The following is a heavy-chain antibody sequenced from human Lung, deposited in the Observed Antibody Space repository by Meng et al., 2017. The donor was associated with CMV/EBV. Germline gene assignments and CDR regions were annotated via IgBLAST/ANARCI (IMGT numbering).Heavy chain of an antibody. CDR2: ISSDGETT. Sequence: CEASGFIFSSSAMPWVRQAPGKGLEYVSAISSDGETTYYAKSVKGRFTISRDNSKNKMYLQMGSLRVEDMAVYYCARDGWGDYTLDYWGQGTLVTVSS. CDR1: GFIFSSSA. J-gene: IGHJ4*02. D-gene: IGHD4-17*01. CDR3: ARDGWGDYTLDY. V-gene: IGHV3-64*01.